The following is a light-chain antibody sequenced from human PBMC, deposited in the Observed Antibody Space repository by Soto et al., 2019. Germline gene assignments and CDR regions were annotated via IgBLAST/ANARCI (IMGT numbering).Light chain of an antibody. J-gene: IGKJ4*01. CDR1: QSISSW. CDR3: QQYNRYSLT. CDR2: DAS. Sequence: DIQMTQSPSTLSASVGDRVTITCRASQSISSWLAWYQLKPGKAPKLLIYDASSLESGVPSRFSGSGSDTEFTLTINNLQPDDFATYHCQQYNRYSLTFGGGTKVEIK. V-gene: IGKV1-5*01.